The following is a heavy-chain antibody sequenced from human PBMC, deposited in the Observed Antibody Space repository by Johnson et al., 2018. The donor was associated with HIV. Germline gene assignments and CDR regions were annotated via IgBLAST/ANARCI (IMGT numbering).Heavy chain of an antibody. J-gene: IGHJ3*02. CDR1: GFSFSSHA. CDR3: TTGRKGTGAFDI. Sequence: GVVQPGRSLRLSCAASGFSFSSHAMNCVRLAPGKWLERVGRSKSKTAGGTTEYAPPVKGRFTISRDDSKNKLYLQMNGLKTEDTAVYYCTTGRKGTGAFDIWGQGTMVTVSS. D-gene: IGHD1-14*01. V-gene: IGHV3-15*01. CDR2: SKSKTAGGTT.